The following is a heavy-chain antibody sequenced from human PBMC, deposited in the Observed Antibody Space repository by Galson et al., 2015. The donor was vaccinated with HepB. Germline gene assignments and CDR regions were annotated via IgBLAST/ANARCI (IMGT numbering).Heavy chain of an antibody. D-gene: IGHD5-24*01. Sequence: SLRLSCAASGFTVSSNYMSWVRQAPGKGLEWVSVIYCGGNTYYADSVKGRFTIFRDNSKNTLYLQMRSLRAEDTAVYYCARGSGWLQLSWGFDSWGQGTLVTVSS. V-gene: IGHV3-53*01. CDR2: IYCGGNT. CDR3: ARGSGWLQLSWGFDS. CDR1: GFTVSSNY. J-gene: IGHJ4*02.